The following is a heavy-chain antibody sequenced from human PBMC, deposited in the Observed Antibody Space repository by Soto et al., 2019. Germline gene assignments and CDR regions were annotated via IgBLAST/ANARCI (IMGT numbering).Heavy chain of an antibody. CDR1: GFTFSSYW. V-gene: IGHV3-74*01. CDR3: ARDSGYSSGWYDWNFDY. CDR2: INSDGSST. J-gene: IGHJ4*02. D-gene: IGHD6-19*01. Sequence: EVQLVESGGGLVQPGGSLRLSCAASGFTFSSYWMHWVRQAPGKGLVWVSRINSDGSSTSYADSVKGRFTISRDNAKNTLYLLMNSLRAEDTAVYYCARDSGYSSGWYDWNFDYWGQGTLVTVSS.